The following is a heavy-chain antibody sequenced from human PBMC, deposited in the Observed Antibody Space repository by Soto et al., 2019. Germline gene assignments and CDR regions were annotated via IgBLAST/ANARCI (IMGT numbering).Heavy chain of an antibody. CDR2: ISNNGGST. CDR1: GFTFADYA. Sequence: GGSLRLSCATSGFTFADYAISWSRQAPGKGLEWVSTISNNGGSTYSADSVKGRFTISRDNSKNTLYLQMNSLRAEDTAVYYCAKDPDISGWYQTDLDYWGQGTLVTVSS. CDR3: AKDPDISGWYQTDLDY. D-gene: IGHD6-19*01. V-gene: IGHV3-23*01. J-gene: IGHJ4*02.